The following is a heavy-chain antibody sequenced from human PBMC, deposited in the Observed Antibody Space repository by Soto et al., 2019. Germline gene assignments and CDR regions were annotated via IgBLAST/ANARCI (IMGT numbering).Heavy chain of an antibody. Sequence: GGSLRLSCAASGFTFSSYWMSWVRQAPGKGLEWVANIKQDGSEKYYVDSVKGRFTISRDNARNSLYLQMNSLRAEDTAVYYCARDRGYCSSTSCYTDYYYDMDVWGQGTTVTVSS. CDR2: IKQDGSEK. CDR1: GFTFSSYW. D-gene: IGHD2-2*02. V-gene: IGHV3-7*01. CDR3: ARDRGYCSSTSCYTDYYYDMDV. J-gene: IGHJ6*02.